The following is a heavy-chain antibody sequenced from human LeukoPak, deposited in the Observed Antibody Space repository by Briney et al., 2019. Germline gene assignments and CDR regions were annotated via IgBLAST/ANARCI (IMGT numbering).Heavy chain of an antibody. V-gene: IGHV1-2*02. J-gene: IGHJ6*03. CDR3: ARDVKDAYYYYYYMDV. CDR2: INPNSGGT. Sequence: ASVKVSCKASGYTFTGYYMHWVRQAPGQGLEWMGWINPNSGGTNYAQKFQGRVTMTRDTSISTAYMELSRLRSDDTAVYYCARDVKDAYYYYYYMDVWGKGTTVTVSS. CDR1: GYTFTGYY. D-gene: IGHD2-15*01.